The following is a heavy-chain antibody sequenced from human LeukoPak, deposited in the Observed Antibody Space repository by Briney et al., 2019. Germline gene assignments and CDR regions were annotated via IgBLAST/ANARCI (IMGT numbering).Heavy chain of an antibody. V-gene: IGHV4-34*01. CDR2: INHSGST. CDR3: ARGYSYGSTLDY. CDR1: GGSFSGYY. J-gene: IGHJ4*02. Sequence: PSETLSLTRAVYGGSFSGYYWSWIRQPPGKGLEWIGEINHSGSTNYNPSLKSRVTISVDTSKNQFSLKLSSVTAADTAVYYCARGYSYGSTLDYWGQGTLVTVSS. D-gene: IGHD5-18*01.